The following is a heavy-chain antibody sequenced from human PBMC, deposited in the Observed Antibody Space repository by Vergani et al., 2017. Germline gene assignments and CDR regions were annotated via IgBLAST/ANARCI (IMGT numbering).Heavy chain of an antibody. Sequence: EVQLVQSGAEVKKPGESLRISCKGSGYSFTSYWISWVRQMPGKGLEWMGRIDPSDSYTNYSPSFQGHVTISADKSISTAYLQWSSLKASDTAMYYCAGLPTMAQNTYYYYNGMDVGGQGSTVTVSS. V-gene: IGHV5-10-1*01. CDR2: IDPSDSYT. D-gene: IGHD3-10*01. CDR3: AGLPTMAQNTYYYYNGMDV. J-gene: IGHJ6*02. CDR1: GYSFTSYW.